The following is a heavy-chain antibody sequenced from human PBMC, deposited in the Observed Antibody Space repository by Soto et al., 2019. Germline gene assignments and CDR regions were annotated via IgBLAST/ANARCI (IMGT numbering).Heavy chain of an antibody. D-gene: IGHD4-4*01. Sequence: QVQLQESGPGLVKPSETLSLTCSVSGGPIYGYHWSWVRQPPGKGLEYLGYVYYGGSTNYNPSLKSRVTISADMSKNQFSLTLSSLTAADTAVYYCARGPGMTTVTTGELDFWGPGTQVTVSS. J-gene: IGHJ4*02. V-gene: IGHV4-59*13. CDR1: GGPIYGYH. CDR3: ARGPGMTTVTTGELDF. CDR2: VYYGGST.